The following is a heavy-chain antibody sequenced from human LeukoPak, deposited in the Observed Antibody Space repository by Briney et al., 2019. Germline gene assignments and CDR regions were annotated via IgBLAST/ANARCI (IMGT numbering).Heavy chain of an antibody. CDR3: ARDGPADYFDY. D-gene: IGHD3/OR15-3a*01. CDR2: IYYSGST. V-gene: IGHV4-59*01. Sequence: SETLSLTCTVSGGSISSYYWSWIRQPPGQGLEWIGYIYYSGSTNYNPSLKSRVTISVDTSKNQFSLKLSSVTAADTAVYYCARDGPADYFDYWGQGTLVTVSS. CDR1: GGSISSYY. J-gene: IGHJ4*02.